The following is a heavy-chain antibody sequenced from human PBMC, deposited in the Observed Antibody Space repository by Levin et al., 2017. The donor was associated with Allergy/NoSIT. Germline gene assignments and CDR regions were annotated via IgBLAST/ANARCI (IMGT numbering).Heavy chain of an antibody. Sequence: GGSLRLSCVASGFTITSYYMSWVRQAPGKGPEWVTVIYSGYTTYYADSVKGRFTMSRDNSKNTVYLQMNSLRAEDTAVYYCATNQRQYSSYGIDVWGQGTTVTVSS. V-gene: IGHV3-53*01. CDR2: IYSGYTT. J-gene: IGHJ6*02. CDR3: ATNQRQYSSYGIDV. D-gene: IGHD2-21*01. CDR1: GFTITSYY.